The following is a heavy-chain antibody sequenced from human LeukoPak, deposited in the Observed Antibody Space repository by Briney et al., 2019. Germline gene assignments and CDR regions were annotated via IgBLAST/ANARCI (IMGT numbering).Heavy chain of an antibody. D-gene: IGHD6-19*01. CDR1: GFTFSSFA. V-gene: IGHV3-64D*06. CDR2: IYSDGSRT. CDR3: VESPGSGWPV. J-gene: IGHJ4*02. Sequence: GGSLRLSCAASGFTFSSFAMHWVRQAPGKGLEYLSAIYSDGSRTYYADSVKGRFTISRDNSKNTLYFEMSSLRVEDTAVYYWVESPGSGWPVWGQGTLLTVSS.